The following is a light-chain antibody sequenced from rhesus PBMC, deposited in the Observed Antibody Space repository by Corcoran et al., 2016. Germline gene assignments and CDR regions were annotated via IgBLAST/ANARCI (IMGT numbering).Light chain of an antibody. CDR2: SAS. Sequence: EIVMTQSPGTLPLSPGETATLSCRASRSVGSYLAWFQQKPGQAPKLLVHSASLRATGIPDRFSGSGSGTDFTLAITNLEPEDVGIYHCQQYNDLVHSFGQGTKVEIK. CDR3: QQYNDLVHS. J-gene: IGKJ2*01. CDR1: RSVGSY. V-gene: IGKV3-40*01.